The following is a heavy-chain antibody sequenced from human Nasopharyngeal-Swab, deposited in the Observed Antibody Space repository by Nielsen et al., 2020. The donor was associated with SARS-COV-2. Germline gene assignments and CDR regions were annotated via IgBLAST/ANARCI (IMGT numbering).Heavy chain of an antibody. CDR1: GYTFTGYY. J-gene: IGHJ6*02. Sequence: ASVKVSCKASGYTFTGYYMHWVRQAPGQGLEWMGRINPNSGGTNYAQKFQGRVTMTRDTSISTAYMELSRLRSDDTAVYYCARDLPWRRTSSSVLDDYYGMDVWGQGTTVTVSS. D-gene: IGHD6-6*01. V-gene: IGHV1-2*06. CDR3: ARDLPWRRTSSSVLDDYYGMDV. CDR2: INPNSGGT.